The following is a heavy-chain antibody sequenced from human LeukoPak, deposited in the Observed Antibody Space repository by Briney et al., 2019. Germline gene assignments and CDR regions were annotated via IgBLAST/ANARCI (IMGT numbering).Heavy chain of an antibody. CDR1: GFTFSSYA. J-gene: IGHJ4*02. CDR3: AKDCGSGSYYFDY. V-gene: IGHV3-23*01. CDR2: ISGSGGST. Sequence: GGSLRLSCAASGFTFSSYAMSWVRQAPGKGLEWVSVISGSGGSTYYADSVKGRFTISRDNSKNTLYLQMNSLRAEDTAVYYCAKDCGSGSYYFDYWGQGTLVTVSS. D-gene: IGHD3-10*01.